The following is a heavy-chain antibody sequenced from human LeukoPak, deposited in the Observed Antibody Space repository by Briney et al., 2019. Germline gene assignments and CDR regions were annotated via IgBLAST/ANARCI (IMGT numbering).Heavy chain of an antibody. CDR1: GGSISSGGYY. J-gene: IGHJ4*02. D-gene: IGHD6-13*01. CDR3: ARGYSSSWYYFDY. Sequence: SQTLSLTCTVSGGSISSGGYYWSWIRQPPGKGLEWIGYIHYSGSTNYNPSLKSRATISVDTSKSQFSLKLSSVTAADTAIYYCARGYSSSWYYFDYWGQGTLVTVSS. CDR2: IHYSGST. V-gene: IGHV4-61*08.